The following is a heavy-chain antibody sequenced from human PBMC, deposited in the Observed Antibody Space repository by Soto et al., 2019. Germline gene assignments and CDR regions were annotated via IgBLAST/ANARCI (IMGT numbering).Heavy chain of an antibody. J-gene: IGHJ6*02. CDR1: GGSISSYY. CDR2: IYTSGST. Sequence: QVQLQESGPGLVKPSDTLSLTCTVSGGSISSYYWSWIRQPAGKGLEWIGRIYTSGSTNYNPSLKSRVTMSVDTSKNQYSLKLSSVTAADTAVYYCARATGSGSYFHRYYYGMDVWGQGTTVTVSS. V-gene: IGHV4-4*07. CDR3: ARATGSGSYFHRYYYGMDV. D-gene: IGHD3-10*01.